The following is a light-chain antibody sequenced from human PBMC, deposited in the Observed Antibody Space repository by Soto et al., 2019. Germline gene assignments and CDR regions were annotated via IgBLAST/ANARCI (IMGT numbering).Light chain of an antibody. V-gene: IGLV2-8*01. CDR2: EVS. CDR3: SAYAGSNNFV. J-gene: IGLJ1*01. Sequence: QSALAQPSSVSGSPGQSITISCTGTSSDIGAYDYVSWFQQHPGKAPKLMISEVSQRPSGVPDRFSGSKSGNTASLTVSGLQTEDEADYYCSAYAGSNNFVFGSGTKVTVL. CDR1: SSDIGAYDY.